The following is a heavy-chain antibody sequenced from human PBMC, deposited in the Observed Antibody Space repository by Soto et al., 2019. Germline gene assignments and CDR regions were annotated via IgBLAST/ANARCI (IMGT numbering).Heavy chain of an antibody. CDR1: GGSISSYF. J-gene: IGHJ4*02. CDR2: IYYSGST. V-gene: IGHV4-59*01. Sequence: SETLSLTCTVSGGSISSYFWTWIRQPPGKGLEWIGYIYYSGSTNYNPSLKSRVTISLDTSKNQFSLKLSSVTAADTAVYYCARGVDRQWADYWVGGSRVTAPQ. D-gene: IGHD6-19*01. CDR3: ARGVDRQWADY.